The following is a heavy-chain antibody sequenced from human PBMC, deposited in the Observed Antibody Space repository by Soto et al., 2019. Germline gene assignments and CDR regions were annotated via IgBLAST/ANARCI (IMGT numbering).Heavy chain of an antibody. CDR1: GGSISRSSYY. V-gene: IGHV4-39*01. Sequence: SETLSLTCTVSGGSISRSSYYWGWIRQPPGKGLEWIGSIYYRGNTYYNPSLKSRVTISVDTSKNQFSLKLSSVTAADTAVYYCAARDYYDSSGYYHYYGMDVWGQGTTVTVSS. D-gene: IGHD3-22*01. CDR3: AARDYYDSSGYYHYYGMDV. J-gene: IGHJ6*02. CDR2: IYYRGNT.